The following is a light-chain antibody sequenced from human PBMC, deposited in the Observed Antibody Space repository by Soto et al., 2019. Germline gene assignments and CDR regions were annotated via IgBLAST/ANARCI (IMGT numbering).Light chain of an antibody. CDR2: VTS. V-gene: IGKV3-11*01. CDR1: QSIAIY. J-gene: IGKJ1*01. CDR3: QQRATWPWT. Sequence: IVLTQSPATLSFSPGEEATLSCRASQSIAIYLAWYQQKSGKSPSLLIYVTSNRAPGFPDRFSGSASGTDFTLTISSLEPEDFAVYFCQQRATWPWTFGQGTAVEIK.